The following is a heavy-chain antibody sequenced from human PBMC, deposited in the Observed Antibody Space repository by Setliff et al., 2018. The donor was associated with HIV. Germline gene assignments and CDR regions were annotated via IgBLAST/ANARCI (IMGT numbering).Heavy chain of an antibody. D-gene: IGHD5-12*01. CDR3: ARVGLRFKYTFDY. V-gene: IGHV4-34*04. J-gene: IGHJ4*02. Sequence: PSETLSLTCTVSGGSIRSGDYYWSWIRQPPGKGLEWIGEINPVGRNDNYNPSLNNRAARVLDTSKYQFSLWLTSVIAADTAVYYCARVGLRFKYTFDYWGQGMLVTVSS. CDR1: GGSIRSGDYY. CDR2: INPVGRN.